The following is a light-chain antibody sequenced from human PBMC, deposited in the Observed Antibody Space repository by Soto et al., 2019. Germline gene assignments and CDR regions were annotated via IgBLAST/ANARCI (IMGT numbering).Light chain of an antibody. CDR1: SSDVGAYNY. CDR2: EVT. V-gene: IGLV2-8*01. Sequence: QSALTQPPSASGSPGQSVTISCTGTSSDVGAYNYVSWYQQHPGKAPKLMIHEVTKRPSGVPDRFSGSKSGNTASLTVSGLQAEDEGDYYCSSYTGNNNLLVGGGTKLTVL. CDR3: SSYTGNNNLL. J-gene: IGLJ2*01.